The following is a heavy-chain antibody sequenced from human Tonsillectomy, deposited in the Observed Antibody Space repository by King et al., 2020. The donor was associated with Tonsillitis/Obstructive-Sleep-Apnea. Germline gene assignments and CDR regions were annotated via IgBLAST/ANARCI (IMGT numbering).Heavy chain of an antibody. J-gene: IGHJ4*02. D-gene: IGHD3-3*01. CDR1: GFTFSSYA. Sequence: VQLVESGGGLVQPGGSLRLSCAASGFTFSSYAMSWVRQAPGKGLEWVSAISGSGGSTYYADPVKGRFTISRDNSKNTLYLQMNSLRAEDTAVYYCAPRVVFFWSGYPGYWGQGTLVTVSS. V-gene: IGHV3-23*04. CDR3: APRVVFFWSGYPGY. CDR2: ISGSGGST.